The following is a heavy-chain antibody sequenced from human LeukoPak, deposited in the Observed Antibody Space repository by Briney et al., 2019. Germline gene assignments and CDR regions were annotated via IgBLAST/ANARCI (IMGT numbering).Heavy chain of an antibody. CDR1: GGSLSGHY. CDR2: INHSGSA. D-gene: IGHD3-22*01. Sequence: SETLSLTCGVYGGSLSGHYWTWVRQTAGKGLEWIGEINHSGSAKYNPSLKSRVSISVTLPKNQFSLDLTSVTAADTAVYYCARGQPPYSDGSAYYAGGFYYFDRWGQGTLVTVSS. CDR3: ARGQPPYSDGSAYYAGGFYYFDR. J-gene: IGHJ4*02. V-gene: IGHV4-34*01.